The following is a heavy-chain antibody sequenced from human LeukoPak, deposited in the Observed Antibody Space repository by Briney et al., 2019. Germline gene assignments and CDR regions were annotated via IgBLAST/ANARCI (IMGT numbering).Heavy chain of an antibody. CDR1: GFTFSSYA. Sequence: SGGSLRLSCAASGFTFSSYAMSWVRQAPGKGLEWVSAIIGSGGNTYYADSVKGRFTISRDNSKNTLYMHMNSLRADDTAIYYYAKASGPSGYYYMDVRGKGTTVTVSS. CDR3: AKASGPSGYYYMDV. J-gene: IGHJ6*03. V-gene: IGHV3-23*01. CDR2: IIGSGGNT.